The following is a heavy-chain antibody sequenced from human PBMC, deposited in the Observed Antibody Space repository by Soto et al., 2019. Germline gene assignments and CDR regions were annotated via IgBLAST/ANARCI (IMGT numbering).Heavy chain of an antibody. J-gene: IGHJ6*02. D-gene: IGHD2-2*02. Sequence: VQLVESGGGLVQPGGSLRLSCAASGFTFSSYAMHWVRQAPGKGLEWVAVISYDGSNKYYADSVKGRFTISRDNSKNTLYLQMNSLRAEDTAVYYCARVGRDCSSTSCYTARGPSYYYYYYGMDVWGQGTTVTVSS. CDR1: GFTFSSYA. V-gene: IGHV3-30-3*01. CDR2: ISYDGSNK. CDR3: ARVGRDCSSTSCYTARGPSYYYYYYGMDV.